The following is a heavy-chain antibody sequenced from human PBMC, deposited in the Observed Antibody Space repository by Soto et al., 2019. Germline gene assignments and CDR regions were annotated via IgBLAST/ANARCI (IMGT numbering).Heavy chain of an antibody. CDR1: GVTFDDYA. J-gene: IGHJ4*02. CDR3: AKDMDRYDFWTGSSFDS. Sequence: EVQLVESGGDMVQPGRSLRLSCVASGVTFDDYAMWWVRQAPGKGLEWASGISWNGNDIAYADSGKGRFTISRDDAKNSLYLQMKSLRAEDTALYFCAKDMDRYDFWTGSSFDSWGQGTLVTVSS. CDR2: ISWNGNDI. V-gene: IGHV3-9*01. D-gene: IGHD3-3*01.